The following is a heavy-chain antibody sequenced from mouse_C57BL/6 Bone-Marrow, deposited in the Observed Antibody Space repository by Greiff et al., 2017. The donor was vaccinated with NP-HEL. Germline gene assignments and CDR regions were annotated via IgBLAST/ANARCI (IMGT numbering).Heavy chain of an antibody. CDR2: ISSGSSTI. V-gene: IGHV5-17*01. Sequence: EVQLQQSGGGLVKPGGSLKLSCAASGFTFSDYGMHWVRQAPEKGLEWVAYISSGSSTIYYADTVKGRFTISRDNAKNTLFLQMTSLRSEDTAMYYCANDYFDYWGQGTTLTVSS. CDR1: GFTFSDYG. J-gene: IGHJ2*01. CDR3: ANDYFDY.